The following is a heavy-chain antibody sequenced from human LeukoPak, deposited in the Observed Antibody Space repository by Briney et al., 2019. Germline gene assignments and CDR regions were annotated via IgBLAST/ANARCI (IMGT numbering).Heavy chain of an antibody. J-gene: IGHJ4*02. CDR2: ISGSGGAI. CDR1: GLIFRSYA. CDR3: AKDLYYDLLMGTFDH. Sequence: GGSLRLSCAASGLIFRSYAMSWVRQAPGKGLEWVSAISGSGGAIDYADSVKGRFTVSRDNSKNTMDLQMNSLRAEDTAVYYCAKDLYYDLLMGTFDHWGQGTLVTVSS. D-gene: IGHD3-9*01. V-gene: IGHV3-23*01.